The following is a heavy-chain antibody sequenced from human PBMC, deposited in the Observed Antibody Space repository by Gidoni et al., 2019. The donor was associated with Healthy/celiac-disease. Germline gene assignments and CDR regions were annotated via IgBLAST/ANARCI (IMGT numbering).Heavy chain of an antibody. J-gene: IGHJ3*02. CDR1: GYTFTSYY. V-gene: IGHV1-46*01. D-gene: IGHD1-26*01. Sequence: QVQLVQSGAEVKKPGASVKVSCKASGYTFTSYYMHWVRQAPGQGLEGMGIINPSGGSTSYAQKFQGRVTMTRDTSTSTVYMELSSLRSEDTAVYYCAREGATTAFDIWGQGTMVTVSS. CDR2: INPSGGST. CDR3: AREGATTAFDI.